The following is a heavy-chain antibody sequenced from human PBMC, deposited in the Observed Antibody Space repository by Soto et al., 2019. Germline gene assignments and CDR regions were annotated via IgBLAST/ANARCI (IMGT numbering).Heavy chain of an antibody. Sequence: EVQLVESGGVVIQPGGSLRLSCAASGFTLDDYTKHWVRQAPGKGLEWVSLISWDGGSTYYADSVKGRFTISRDNSKNSLYLQMNSLRTEDTALYYCAKARYYYDSSGYSNFDYWGQGTLVTVPS. CDR3: AKARYYYDSSGYSNFDY. CDR2: ISWDGGST. J-gene: IGHJ4*02. V-gene: IGHV3-43*01. D-gene: IGHD3-22*01. CDR1: GFTLDDYT.